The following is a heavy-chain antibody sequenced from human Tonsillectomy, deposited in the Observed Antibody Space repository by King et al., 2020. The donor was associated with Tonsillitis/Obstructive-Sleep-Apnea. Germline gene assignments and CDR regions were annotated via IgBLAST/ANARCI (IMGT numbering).Heavy chain of an antibody. D-gene: IGHD3-3*01. Sequence: VQLVESGGGLVQPGGSLRLSCAASGFTFSDHFMDWVRQAPGKGLEWVGRTRNKANSYITEYAASVQGRFTISRDDSKKSLYLQMNSLKTEDTAVYYCARDRAYDFWGACYFDVWGKGTTVTVSS. J-gene: IGHJ6*04. CDR2: TRNKANSYIT. CDR1: GFTFSDHF. CDR3: ARDRAYDFWGACYFDV. V-gene: IGHV3-72*01.